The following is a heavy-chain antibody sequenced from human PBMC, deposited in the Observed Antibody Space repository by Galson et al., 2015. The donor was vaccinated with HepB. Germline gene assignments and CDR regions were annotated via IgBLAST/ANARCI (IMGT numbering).Heavy chain of an antibody. CDR3: AKDMRPLLYSYYYSGIDV. Sequence: SLRLSCAASGFSLEHNAMHWVRQAPGKGLEWVSGISWNSGTIGYADSVKGRFTISRDNAKNSLYLQMNSLRAEDTALYYCAKDMRPLLYSYYYSGIDVCGQGTTVIVSS. J-gene: IGHJ6*02. CDR2: ISWNSGTI. CDR1: GFSLEHNA. D-gene: IGHD2-2*02. V-gene: IGHV3-9*01.